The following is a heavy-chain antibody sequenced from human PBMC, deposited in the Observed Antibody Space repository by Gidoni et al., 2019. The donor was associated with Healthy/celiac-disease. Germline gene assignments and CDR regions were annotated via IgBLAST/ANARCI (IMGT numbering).Heavy chain of an antibody. CDR3: ARGYDFWSGYYPNWFDP. J-gene: IGHJ5*02. CDR2: ISSSSSYI. V-gene: IGHV3-21*01. CDR1: GFTFRSYS. Sequence: EVQLVESGGGLVKPGGSLRLSCAASGFTFRSYSMNWVRQAPGTGLEWVSSISSSSSYIYYADSVKGRFTISRDNAKNSLYLQMNSLRAEDTAVYYCARGYDFWSGYYPNWFDPWGQGTLVTVSS. D-gene: IGHD3-3*01.